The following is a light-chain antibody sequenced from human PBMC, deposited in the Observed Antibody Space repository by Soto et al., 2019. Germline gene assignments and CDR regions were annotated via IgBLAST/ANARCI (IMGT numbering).Light chain of an antibody. Sequence: DIVMTQSPDSLAVSLGERATINCKSSQSVLYSSNNKNYLAWYQQKPGQPPKLLIYWASTRESGVPDRFSGSGSGTDFTLTISSLQAEDVAVYYCQQYYRTFALSFGGGTKVEIK. J-gene: IGKJ4*01. CDR1: QSVLYSSNNKNY. CDR2: WAS. V-gene: IGKV4-1*01. CDR3: QQYYRTFALS.